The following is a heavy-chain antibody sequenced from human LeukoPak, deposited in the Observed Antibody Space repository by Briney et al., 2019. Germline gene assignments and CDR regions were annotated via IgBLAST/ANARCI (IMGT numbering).Heavy chain of an antibody. CDR1: GFTFSSYS. CDR2: ISSSSSTI. Sequence: GGSLRLSCAASGFTFSSYSMNWVRQAPGKGLEWVPYISSSSSTIYYADSVKGRFTISRDNAKNSLYLQMNSLRAEDTAVYYCARSLGSYYYYYYMDVWGKGTTVTVSS. D-gene: IGHD7-27*01. V-gene: IGHV3-48*01. J-gene: IGHJ6*03. CDR3: ARSLGSYYYYYYMDV.